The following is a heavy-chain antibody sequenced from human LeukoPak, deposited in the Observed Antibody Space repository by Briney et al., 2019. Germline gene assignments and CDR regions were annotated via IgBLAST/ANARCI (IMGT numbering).Heavy chain of an antibody. CDR1: GFTVSSNY. D-gene: IGHD3-3*01. Sequence: PGGSLRLSCAASGFTVSSNYMSWVRQAPGKGLEWVSVIYSGGSTYYADSAKGRFTISRDNSTNTLYLQMNSLRAEETAVYYGARDLGSGPIDDWGQGTPVTVSS. V-gene: IGHV3-66*01. J-gene: IGHJ4*02. CDR2: IYSGGST. CDR3: ARDLGSGPIDD.